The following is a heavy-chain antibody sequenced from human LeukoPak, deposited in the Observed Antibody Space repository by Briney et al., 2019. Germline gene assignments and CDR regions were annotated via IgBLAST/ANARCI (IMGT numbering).Heavy chain of an antibody. Sequence: GGSLRLSCAASGFTFSSYSMNWVRQAPGKGLEWVSSISSSSSYIYYADSVKGRFTISRDNAKNSLYLQMNSLRAEDTAVYYCARAVYGSGSYIHDAFDIWGQGTMVTVPS. V-gene: IGHV3-21*01. D-gene: IGHD3-10*01. CDR2: ISSSSSYI. J-gene: IGHJ3*02. CDR1: GFTFSSYS. CDR3: ARAVYGSGSYIHDAFDI.